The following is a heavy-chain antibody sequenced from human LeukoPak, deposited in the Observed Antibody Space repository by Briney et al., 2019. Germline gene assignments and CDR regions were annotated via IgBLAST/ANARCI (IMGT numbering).Heavy chain of an antibody. CDR2: IYHSGST. D-gene: IGHD1-26*01. Sequence: SQTLSLTCAVSGGSISSGGYSWSWIRHPPGKGLEWIGYIYHSGSTYYSPSLKSRVTISLDSSKNQFSPKLSSVTAADTAVYYCARVGVGATDFDYWGQGTLVTVSS. CDR1: GGSISSGGYS. CDR3: ARVGVGATDFDY. J-gene: IGHJ4*02. V-gene: IGHV4-30-4*07.